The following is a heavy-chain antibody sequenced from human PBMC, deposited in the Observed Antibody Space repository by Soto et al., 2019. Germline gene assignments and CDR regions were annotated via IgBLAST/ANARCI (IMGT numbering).Heavy chain of an antibody. CDR3: ASTPVLRYFDWLIHDAFDI. Sequence: SETLSLTCAVSGGSISSSNWWSWVRQPPGKGLEWIGEIYHSGSTNYNPSLKSRVTISVDKSKNQFSLKLSSVTAADTAVYYCASTPVLRYFDWLIHDAFDIWGQGTMVTVSS. CDR1: GGSISSSNW. D-gene: IGHD3-9*01. CDR2: IYHSGST. V-gene: IGHV4-4*02. J-gene: IGHJ3*02.